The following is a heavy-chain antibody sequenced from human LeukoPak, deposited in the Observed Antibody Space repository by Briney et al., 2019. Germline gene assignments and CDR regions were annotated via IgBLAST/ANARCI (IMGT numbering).Heavy chain of an antibody. CDR2: VSGNGYSADAT. V-gene: IGHV3-23*01. CDR1: GFIFRTYT. J-gene: IGHJ4*01. Sequence: PGGSLRLSXAASGFIFRTYTMSWVRQAPGKGLEWVSSVSGNGYSADATYYADSVKGRFSISRDDSKNTMYLEMTSLRVEDTALYFCAKRGGNSRGTYFDYWGHGILVTVSA. D-gene: IGHD4-23*01. CDR3: AKRGGNSRGTYFDY.